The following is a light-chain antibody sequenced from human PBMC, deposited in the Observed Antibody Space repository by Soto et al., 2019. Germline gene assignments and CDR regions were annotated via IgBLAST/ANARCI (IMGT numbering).Light chain of an antibody. Sequence: DILMTQSPDSLAASLGERATINRKSGQTVVHSSNNKNYLAWYQQKPGQPPQLLLYWASTRESGVPDRFSGSGSGTDFTLTISSLLAEDVAIYYCQQYLNTPPTFGQGTRLEIK. CDR2: WAS. CDR3: QQYLNTPPT. CDR1: QTVVHSSNNKNY. J-gene: IGKJ5*01. V-gene: IGKV4-1*01.